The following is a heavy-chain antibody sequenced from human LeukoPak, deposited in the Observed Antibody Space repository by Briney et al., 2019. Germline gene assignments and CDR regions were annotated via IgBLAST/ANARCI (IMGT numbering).Heavy chain of an antibody. J-gene: IGHJ3*02. D-gene: IGHD3-10*01. CDR1: GFTFSSYG. V-gene: IGHV3-33*01. Sequence: GGSLRLSCAASGFTFSSYGMHWVRQAPGKGLEWVAVIWYDGSNKYYADSVKGRFTISKDNSKNTLYLQMNSLRAEDTAVYYCARDPGDYYGSGSSDAFDIWGQGTMVTVSS. CDR3: ARDPGDYYGSGSSDAFDI. CDR2: IWYDGSNK.